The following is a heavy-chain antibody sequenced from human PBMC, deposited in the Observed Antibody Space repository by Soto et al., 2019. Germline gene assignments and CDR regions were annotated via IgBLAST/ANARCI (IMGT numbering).Heavy chain of an antibody. Sequence: EVQLVESGGGLVQPGRSLRLSCAASGFTFDDYAMHWVRQAPGKGLEWVSGISWNSGSIGYADSVKGRFTISRDNAKNSLYLQMNSLRAEDTALYYCAKALSSGWYGGADYWGQGTLVTVSS. D-gene: IGHD6-19*01. J-gene: IGHJ4*02. CDR3: AKALSSGWYGGADY. CDR1: GFTFDDYA. V-gene: IGHV3-9*01. CDR2: ISWNSGSI.